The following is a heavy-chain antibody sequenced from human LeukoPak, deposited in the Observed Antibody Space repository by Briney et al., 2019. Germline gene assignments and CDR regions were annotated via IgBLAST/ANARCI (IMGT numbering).Heavy chain of an antibody. CDR2: ISWNSGSI. D-gene: IGHD1-7*01. CDR3: AKARRTIHDAFDI. CDR1: GFTFDDYA. Sequence: PGRSLRLSCAASGFTFDDYAMHWVRQAPGKGLEWVSGISWNSGSIGYADSVKGRFTISRDNAKNSLYLQMNSLRAEDMALYYCAKARRTIHDAFDIWGQGTMVTVSS. V-gene: IGHV3-9*03. J-gene: IGHJ3*02.